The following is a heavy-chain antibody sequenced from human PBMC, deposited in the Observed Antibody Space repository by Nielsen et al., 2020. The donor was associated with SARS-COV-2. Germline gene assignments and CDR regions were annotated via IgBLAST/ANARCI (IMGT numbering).Heavy chain of an antibody. J-gene: IGHJ4*02. V-gene: IGHV3-74*01. CDR3: AREGRKLPLDY. D-gene: IGHD5-24*01. CDR1: GLPISNEW. Sequence: GGSLRLSCVASGLPISNEWMHWVRQVPGQGLVWIARIEVDGRRTTYADSVRGRFTISRDNAKSTVYLQMNSLRAEDTAVYYCAREGRKLPLDYWGQGTLVTVSS. CDR2: IEVDGRRT.